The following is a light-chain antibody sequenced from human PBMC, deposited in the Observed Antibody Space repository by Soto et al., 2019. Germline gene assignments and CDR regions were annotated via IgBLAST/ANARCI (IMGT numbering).Light chain of an antibody. CDR1: YXDIGTYDS. V-gene: IGLV2-14*01. CDR3: TSYTRDTTYV. CDR2: GVN. J-gene: IGLJ1*01. Sequence: QSALTQPASVSGSPGQSITVSCTGTYXDIGTYDSVSWYQHHPGRAPKLLIFGVNRRPSGISYRFSASKSGNTASLTISGLQAEDEADYYCTSYTRDTTYVFGTGTKV.